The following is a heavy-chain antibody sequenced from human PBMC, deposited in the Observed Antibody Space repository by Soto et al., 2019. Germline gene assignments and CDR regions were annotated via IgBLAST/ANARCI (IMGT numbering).Heavy chain of an antibody. CDR1: GGTFSSYA. CDR3: ARAVSPYFDWLLPFDY. V-gene: IGHV1-69*01. Sequence: QVQLVQSGAEVKKPGSSVKVSCKASGGTFSSYAISWVRQAPGQGLEWMGGIITIFGTANYAQKFQGRVTVTADESTSTAYMELSSLRSEDTAVYYCARAVSPYFDWLLPFDYWGQGTLVTVSS. CDR2: IITIFGTA. J-gene: IGHJ4*02. D-gene: IGHD3-9*01.